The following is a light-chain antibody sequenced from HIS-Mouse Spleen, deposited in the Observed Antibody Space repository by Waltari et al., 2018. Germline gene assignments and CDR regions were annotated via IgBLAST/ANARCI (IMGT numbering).Light chain of an antibody. CDR1: NSDGCGYNF. CDR3: SSYTSSSTVV. CDR2: EVS. V-gene: IGLV2-14*01. J-gene: IGLJ3*02. Sequence: QSAPTPPASGSGFPGPFITIPRPGTNSDGCGYNFGFWYQQHPGQAPKLSIYEVSNRPSGVANRFSGSKSGNTASLTISGLQAEDEADYYCSSYTSSSTVVFGGGTKLTVL.